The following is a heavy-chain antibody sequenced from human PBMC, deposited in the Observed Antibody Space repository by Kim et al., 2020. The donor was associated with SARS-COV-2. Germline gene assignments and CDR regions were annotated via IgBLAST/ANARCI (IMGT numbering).Heavy chain of an antibody. CDR1: GFTFSDHY. Sequence: GGSLRLSCAASGFTFSDHYMDWVRQAPGKGLEWVGRTRNKANSYTTEYAASVKGRFTIARDDSKNSLYLQMNSLKTEETAVYYCARDGSGGFGFDPWGQGTLGTVSS. CDR2: TRNKANSYTT. V-gene: IGHV3-72*01. D-gene: IGHD3-10*01. CDR3: ARDGSGGFGFDP. J-gene: IGHJ5*02.